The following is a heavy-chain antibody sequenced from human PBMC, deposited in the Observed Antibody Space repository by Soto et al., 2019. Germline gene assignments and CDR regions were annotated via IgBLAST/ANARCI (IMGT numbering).Heavy chain of an antibody. Sequence: SETLSLTCTVSGGSVSSYYWSWIRQSPGKGLEWIGDIYHSGSTNYNPSLKSRVTISVDKSKNQFSLKLSSVTAADTAVYYCASIAVAGTMDYWGQGTLVTVSS. J-gene: IGHJ4*02. CDR1: GGSVSSYY. CDR2: IYHSGST. D-gene: IGHD6-19*01. V-gene: IGHV4-59*02. CDR3: ASIAVAGTMDY.